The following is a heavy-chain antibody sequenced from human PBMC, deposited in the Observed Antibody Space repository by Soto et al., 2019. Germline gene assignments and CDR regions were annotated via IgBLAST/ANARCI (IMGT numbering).Heavy chain of an antibody. J-gene: IGHJ4*02. V-gene: IGHV4-39*01. CDR1: CGSVSSSSHY. D-gene: IGHD2-8*01. Sequence: QLQLQESGPGLVRPSETLSLSCTVSCGSVSSSSHYWGWVRQPPGKGLGWIGRCYYSGSTHYSPSLSGRVSISVDTAQIQVYLTATSVPGAPTAAYSCGRPVQIMVVTGQRHLDCWGQGSVGTVSP. CDR2: CYYSGST. CDR3: GRPVQIMVVTGQRHLDC.